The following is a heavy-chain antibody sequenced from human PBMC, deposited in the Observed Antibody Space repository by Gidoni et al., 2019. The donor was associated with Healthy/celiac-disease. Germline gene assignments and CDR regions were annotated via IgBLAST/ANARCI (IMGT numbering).Heavy chain of an antibody. CDR1: GFTFSSYG. V-gene: IGHV3-30*18. J-gene: IGHJ4*02. CDR2: ISYDGSNK. CDR3: AKDQAVRYFDWQAFDY. D-gene: IGHD3-9*01. Sequence: QVQLVESGGGVVQPGRSLRLSCAASGFTFSSYGMHWVRQAPGKGLEWVAVISYDGSNKYYADSVKGRFTISRDNSKNTLYLQMNSLRAEDTAVYYCAKDQAVRYFDWQAFDYWGQGTLVTVSS.